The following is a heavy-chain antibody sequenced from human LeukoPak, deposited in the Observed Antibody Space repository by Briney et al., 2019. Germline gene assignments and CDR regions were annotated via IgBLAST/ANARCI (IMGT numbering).Heavy chain of an antibody. CDR3: ARLGSSGSTANY. Sequence: SETLSLTCNVSGDSISSSSYYWSWIRVPPGKGLEWIGSIYYSGSTYYNPSLKSRVTISVDTSKNQFSLKLSSVTAADTAVYYCARLGSSGSTANYWGQGTLVTVSS. CDR1: GDSISSSSYY. CDR2: IYYSGST. D-gene: IGHD6-19*01. J-gene: IGHJ4*02. V-gene: IGHV4-39*01.